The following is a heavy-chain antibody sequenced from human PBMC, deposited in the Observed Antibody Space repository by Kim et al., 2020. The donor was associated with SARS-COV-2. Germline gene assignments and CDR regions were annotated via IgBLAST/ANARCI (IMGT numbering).Heavy chain of an antibody. CDR1: EFTFSSYG. J-gene: IGHJ4*02. CDR3: AKDRSGSSGVRNS. D-gene: IGHD6-6*01. CDR2: ISGSGAVT. Sequence: GGSLRLSCAASEFTFSSYGMSWVRQAPGKGLEWVSAISGSGAVTSYADSVKGRFTISRDNSKNTLYLQMNSLRAEDTALYYCAKDRSGSSGVRNSWGQGTLVTVSS. V-gene: IGHV3-23*01.